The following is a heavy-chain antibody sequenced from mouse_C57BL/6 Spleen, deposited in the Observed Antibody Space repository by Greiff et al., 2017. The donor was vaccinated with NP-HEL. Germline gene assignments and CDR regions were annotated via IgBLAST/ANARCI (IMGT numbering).Heavy chain of an antibody. J-gene: IGHJ4*01. V-gene: IGHV5-17*01. CDR2: ISSGSSTI. CDR1: GFTFSDYG. D-gene: IGHD2-3*01. CDR3: ARRDGYYVGDYAMDY. Sequence: EVKLVESGGGLVKPGGSLKLSCAASGFTFSDYGMHWVRQAPEKGLEWVAYISSGSSTIYYADTVKGRFTISRDNAKNTLFLQMTSLRSEDTAMYYCARRDGYYVGDYAMDYWGQGTSVTVSS.